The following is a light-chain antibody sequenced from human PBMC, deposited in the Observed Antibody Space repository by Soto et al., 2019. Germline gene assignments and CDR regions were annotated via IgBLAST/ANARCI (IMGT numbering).Light chain of an antibody. CDR3: LQHNSYPRLS. CDR2: AVS. J-gene: IGKJ4*01. V-gene: IGKV1-17*01. Sequence: DIQLTPSPSSLSASVGDRVTITCRASQDIRSDLGWYQQKPGKAPKRLIYAVSSLQSGVPRRFSGSGSGAEFTLTISSLQPEDSATYYCLQHNSYPRLSFGGGTKVEIK. CDR1: QDIRSD.